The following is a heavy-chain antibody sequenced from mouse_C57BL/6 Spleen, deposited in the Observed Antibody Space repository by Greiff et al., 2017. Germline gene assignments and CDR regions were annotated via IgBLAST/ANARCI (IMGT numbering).Heavy chain of an antibody. V-gene: IGHV1-59*01. Sequence: QVQLQQPGAELVRPGTSVKLSCKASGYTFTSYWMHWVQQRPGQGLEWIGVIDPSDSYTNYNQKFKGKATLTVDTSSSTAYMQLSSLTSEDSAVYYCARANWDWFAYWGQGTLVTVSA. CDR2: IDPSDSYT. D-gene: IGHD4-1*01. J-gene: IGHJ3*01. CDR1: GYTFTSYW. CDR3: ARANWDWFAY.